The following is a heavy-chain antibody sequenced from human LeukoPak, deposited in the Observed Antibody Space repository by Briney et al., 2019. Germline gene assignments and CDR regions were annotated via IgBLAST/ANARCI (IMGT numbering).Heavy chain of an antibody. CDR1: GFTFSSCA. CDR3: ARDPESGGFDY. CDR2: ISSDGSKK. V-gene: IGHV3-30-3*01. J-gene: IGHJ4*02. Sequence: GGSLRLSCAASGFTFSSCAMNWVRQAPDKGLEWVAVISSDGSKKYFADSVKGRFTISRDNSKNTLYLQMDSLRAEDTAVYYCARDPESGGFDYWGQGTLVTVSS. D-gene: IGHD4-23*01.